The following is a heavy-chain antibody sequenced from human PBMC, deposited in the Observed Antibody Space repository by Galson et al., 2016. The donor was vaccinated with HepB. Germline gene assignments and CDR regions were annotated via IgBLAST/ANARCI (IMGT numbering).Heavy chain of an antibody. D-gene: IGHD1-7*01. J-gene: IGHJ5*01. CDR3: ARDWLGWNFFDS. Sequence: SLRLSCAASGFSFSTYSTHWVRQAPGKGLEWVAVISYDGSNKSYGDSVKGRFTISRDDSKNTLYLQMTNLRAEDTAVFYCARDWLGWNFFDSWGQGTLVTVSS. CDR1: GFSFSTYS. CDR2: ISYDGSNK. V-gene: IGHV3-30-3*01.